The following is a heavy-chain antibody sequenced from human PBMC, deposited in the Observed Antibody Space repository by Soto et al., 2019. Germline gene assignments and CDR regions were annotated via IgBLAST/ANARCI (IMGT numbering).Heavy chain of an antibody. V-gene: IGHV3-23*01. CDR1: GFTFSSYI. Sequence: GGSLRLSCTASGFTFSSYIMNWVRQAPGKGLEWISTITADGGGTFYADSVKGRFTVSRDNSKNTLHLQLNSLRSEDTAIYYCAKGIRASLDAFFLWGQGTKVTVSS. CDR3: AKGIRASLDAFFL. CDR2: ITADGGGT. D-gene: IGHD3-10*01. J-gene: IGHJ3*01.